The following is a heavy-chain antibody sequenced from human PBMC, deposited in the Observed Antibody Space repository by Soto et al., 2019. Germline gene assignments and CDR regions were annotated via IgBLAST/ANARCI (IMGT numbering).Heavy chain of an antibody. CDR2: IWYEGITK. V-gene: IGHV3-33*01. D-gene: IGHD5-12*01. CDR1: GFSLSIYG. Sequence: QVQLVQSGGGVVQPGRSLRLSCEVSGFSLSIYGMHWVRQAPGKGLEWVAVIWYEGITKNYSDSVKGRFTISRDSSKNMVYLKMDSLKVEDTAVYYCARDVDRTSHLNWFDPWGQGVMVTVSS. CDR3: ARDVDRTSHLNWFDP. J-gene: IGHJ5*02.